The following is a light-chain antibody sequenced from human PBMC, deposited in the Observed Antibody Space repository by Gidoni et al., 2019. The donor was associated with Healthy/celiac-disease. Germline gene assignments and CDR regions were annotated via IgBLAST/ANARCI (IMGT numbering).Light chain of an antibody. CDR1: QSLLHSNGYNY. V-gene: IGKV2-28*01. J-gene: IGKJ2*01. CDR3: MQALQTPRYT. Sequence: IVMTQSPPSLPVTPGEPASISCRSSQSLLHSNGYNYLDWYLQKPGQSPQLLIYLGSNRASGVPDRFSGSGSGTDFTLKISRVEAEDVGVYYCMQALQTPRYTFGQGTKLEIK. CDR2: LGS.